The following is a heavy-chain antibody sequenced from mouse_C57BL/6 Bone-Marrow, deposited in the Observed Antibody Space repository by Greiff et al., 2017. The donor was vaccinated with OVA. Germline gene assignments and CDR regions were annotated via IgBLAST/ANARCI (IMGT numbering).Heavy chain of an antibody. J-gene: IGHJ4*01. V-gene: IGHV10-1*01. CDR2: IRSKSNNYAT. CDR3: VRHGGGSGYNDYAMDY. CDR1: GFSFNTYA. D-gene: IGHD3-2*02. Sequence: EVQLVESGGGLVQPKGSLKLSCAASGFSFNTYAMNWVRQAPGKGLEWVARIRSKSNNYATYYADSVKDRFTISRDDSESMLYLQMNNLKTEDTAMYYCVRHGGGSGYNDYAMDYWGQGTSVTVSS.